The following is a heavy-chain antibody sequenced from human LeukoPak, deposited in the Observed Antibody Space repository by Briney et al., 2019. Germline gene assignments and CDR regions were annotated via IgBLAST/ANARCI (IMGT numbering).Heavy chain of an antibody. Sequence: PSETLSLTCTVSGGSISSSSYYWGWIRQPPGKGLEWIGSMYYSGSTYYNPSLKSRVTISGDTSKNQFSLKLSSVTAADTAVYYCASRRRDVYYRAFDIWGQGTMVTVSS. CDR3: ASRRRDVYYRAFDI. V-gene: IGHV4-39*07. CDR1: GGSISSSSYY. J-gene: IGHJ3*02. CDR2: MYYSGST. D-gene: IGHD5-24*01.